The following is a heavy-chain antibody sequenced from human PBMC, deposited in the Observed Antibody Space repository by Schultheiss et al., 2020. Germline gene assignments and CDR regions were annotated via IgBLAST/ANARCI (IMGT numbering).Heavy chain of an antibody. Sequence: GGSPRLSCAASGFTFSSDGMHWVRQAPGKGLEWVAVISYDGSNKYYADSVKGRFTISRDNTKNTLYLQMNSLRAEDTAVYYCAKPLGYCSGGSCYAFDYWGQGTVVTVSS. J-gene: IGHJ4*02. CDR2: ISYDGSNK. D-gene: IGHD2-15*01. CDR1: GFTFSSDG. CDR3: AKPLGYCSGGSCYAFDY. V-gene: IGHV3-30*18.